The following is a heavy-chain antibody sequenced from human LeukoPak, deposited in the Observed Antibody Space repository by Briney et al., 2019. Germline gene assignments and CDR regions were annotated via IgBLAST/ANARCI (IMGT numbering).Heavy chain of an antibody. D-gene: IGHD3-9*01. CDR1: GFTVSDHY. CDR3: ARALASRAFDI. Sequence: GGSLRLSCAASGFTVSDHYMSWVRQAPGQGLESVSLIYSGGTTLYADSVKGRFTISRDNAKNSLYLQMNSLRAEDTALYYCARALASRAFDIWGQGTLVTVSS. CDR2: IYSGGTT. J-gene: IGHJ4*02. V-gene: IGHV3-53*01.